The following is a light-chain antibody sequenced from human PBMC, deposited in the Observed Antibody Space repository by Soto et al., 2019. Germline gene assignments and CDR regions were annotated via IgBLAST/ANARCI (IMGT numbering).Light chain of an antibody. V-gene: IGLV1-40*01. Sequence: QSVLTQPPSVSGAPGQRVTISCNGSSSNIGAGYDVHWYQQLPGTAPKLLIYGNSNRPSGVPDRFSGSKSGTSASLAITGLQAEDEADYYCQSYDSSLSGEGVFGGGTKLTVL. CDR2: GNS. CDR1: SSNIGAGYD. J-gene: IGLJ2*01. CDR3: QSYDSSLSGEGV.